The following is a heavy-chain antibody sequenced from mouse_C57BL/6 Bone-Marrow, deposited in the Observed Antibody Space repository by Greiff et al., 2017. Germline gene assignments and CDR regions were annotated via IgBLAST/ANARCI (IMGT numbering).Heavy chain of an antibody. CDR2: IYPTSGRT. CDR3: ARSGPLGRSVDY. D-gene: IGHD4-1*01. CDR1: GYTFTSYW. J-gene: IGHJ2*01. Sequence: VKLQQPGAELVKPGASVKMSCKASGYTFTSYWITWVKQRPGQGLEWIGDIYPTSGRTNYNEKFKSKAILTVDTSSNTAYMQLSSLTSEDSAVFYGARSGPLGRSVDYWGQGTTLTVSS. V-gene: IGHV1-55*01.